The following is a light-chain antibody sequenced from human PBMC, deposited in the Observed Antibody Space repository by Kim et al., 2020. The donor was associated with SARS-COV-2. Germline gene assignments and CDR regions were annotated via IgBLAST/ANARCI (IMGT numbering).Light chain of an antibody. CDR1: QTVVYNSNNKNY. CDR2: WAS. J-gene: IGKJ2*03. CDR3: QQYYSTPPS. Sequence: RATLNCKASQTVVYNSNNKNYLAWYQQKPGQAPKLLIYWASIREAGVSDRLSGSGSETDFTLTISSLQAEDVAVYYCQQYYSTPPSFGQGTKLEI. V-gene: IGKV4-1*01.